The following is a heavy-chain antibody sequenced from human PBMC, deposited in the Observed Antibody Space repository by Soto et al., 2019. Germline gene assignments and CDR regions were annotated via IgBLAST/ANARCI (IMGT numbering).Heavy chain of an antibody. D-gene: IGHD2-8*01. V-gene: IGHV3-23*01. CDR3: AEDRPRRTSVYFFDY. J-gene: IGHJ4*02. CDR1: GCTISTYA. CDR2: VSASGLNT. Sequence: GGPLRLPWGAAGCTISTYARARISKTPEKGLEWVSSVSASGLNTDYADPVKGRFYISRDNSKNTVSLHMNSLRAEDTALYYCAEDRPRRTSVYFFDYWGQGTPVTVS.